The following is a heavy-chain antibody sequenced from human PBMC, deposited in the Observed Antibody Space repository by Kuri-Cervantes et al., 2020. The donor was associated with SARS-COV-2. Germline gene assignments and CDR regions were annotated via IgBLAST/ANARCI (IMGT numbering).Heavy chain of an antibody. CDR2: ISVRGGST. CDR3: AKDGGWYESPFDY. CDR1: GLTFRSYA. J-gene: IGHJ4*02. V-gene: IGHV3-23*01. Sequence: GGSLRSPCAASGLTFRSYAISGVPQAPGRGLEWFTAISVRGGSTYYADSVKGRFTISRENSKNTLYLQMNSLRAEDTAIYYCAKDGGWYESPFDYWGQGTLVTVSS. D-gene: IGHD6-19*01.